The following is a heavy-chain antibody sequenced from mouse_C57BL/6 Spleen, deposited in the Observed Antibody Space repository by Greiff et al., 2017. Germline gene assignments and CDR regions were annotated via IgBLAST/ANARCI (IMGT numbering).Heavy chain of an antibody. D-gene: IGHD1-1*01. CDR3: ARPDYYGSSYDWYFDV. CDR1: GFTFSSYG. V-gene: IGHV5-6*01. CDR2: ISSGGSYT. Sequence: EVHLVESGGDLVKPGGSLKLSCAASGFTFSSYGMSWVRQTPDKRLEWVATISSGGSYTYYPDSVKGRFTISRDNAKNTLYLQMSSLKSEDTAMYYCARPDYYGSSYDWYFDVWGTGTTVTVSS. J-gene: IGHJ1*03.